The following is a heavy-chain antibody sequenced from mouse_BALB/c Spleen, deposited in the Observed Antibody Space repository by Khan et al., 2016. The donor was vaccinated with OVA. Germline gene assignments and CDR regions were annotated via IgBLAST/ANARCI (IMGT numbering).Heavy chain of an antibody. Sequence: EVELVESGGDLVKPGGSLKLSCAASGFTFSDYYMYWVRQTPETRLEWVATISDGGTYTYYPDSVKGRFTISRDDATNALYLQLTSLKSEDTAMYYCARGFYGNPFAYWGQGTLVTVSA. J-gene: IGHJ3*01. CDR2: ISDGGTYT. CDR1: GFTFSDYY. V-gene: IGHV5-4*02. D-gene: IGHD2-1*01. CDR3: ARGFYGNPFAY.